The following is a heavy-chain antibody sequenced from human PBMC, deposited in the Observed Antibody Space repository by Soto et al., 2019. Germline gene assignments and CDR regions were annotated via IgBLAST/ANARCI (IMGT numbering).Heavy chain of an antibody. CDR3: ARHFSVDYFDY. CDR2: IYYSGST. V-gene: IGHV4-59*08. J-gene: IGHJ4*02. Sequence: SETLSLTCTVSGGSIITYYWSWIRQPPGKGLEWIGLIYYSGSTTYNPSLKSRVTISVDTSKNQFSLKLSSVTAADTAVYYCARHFSVDYFDYWGQGALVTVSS. CDR1: GGSIITYY.